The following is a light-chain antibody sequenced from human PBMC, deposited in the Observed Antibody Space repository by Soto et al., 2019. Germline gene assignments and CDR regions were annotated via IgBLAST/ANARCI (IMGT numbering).Light chain of an antibody. Sequence: QSALTQPPSASGSPGQSVTISCTGTSSDVGDYNYVSWYQQHPGKAPTLMIYEVSKRPSGVPDRFSGSKSGNTASLTVSGLQAEDEADYYCSSYAGSNNLVVGGGTKLTVL. CDR2: EVS. CDR3: SSYAGSNNLV. J-gene: IGLJ2*01. CDR1: SSDVGDYNY. V-gene: IGLV2-8*01.